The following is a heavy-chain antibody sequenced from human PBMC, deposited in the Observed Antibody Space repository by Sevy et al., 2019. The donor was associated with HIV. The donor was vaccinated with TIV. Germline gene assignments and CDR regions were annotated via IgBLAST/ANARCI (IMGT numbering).Heavy chain of an antibody. CDR2: ISSSSRYI. CDR1: GFTFSTYS. CDR3: ARVGREVCKEGDY. J-gene: IGHJ4*02. D-gene: IGHD2-15*01. Sequence: GGSLRLSCAASGFTFSTYSMNWVRQAPGKGLEWVYCISSSSRYIYYADSLMGRFTVSRDNAKNSLYLQMNSLRAEDTAVYYCARVGREVCKEGDYWGQGTLVTVSS. V-gene: IGHV3-21*01.